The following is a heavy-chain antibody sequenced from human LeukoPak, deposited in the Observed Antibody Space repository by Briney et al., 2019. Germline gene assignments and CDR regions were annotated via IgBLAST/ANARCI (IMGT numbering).Heavy chain of an antibody. J-gene: IGHJ4*02. Sequence: ASVKVSCKASGGTFSSYAISWVRQAPGQGLEWMGGIIPILGTANYAQKFQGRVTITADESTSTAYMELSSLRSEDTAVYYCATKRGYSYGSPQWGQGTLVTVSS. CDR1: GGTFSSYA. CDR2: IIPILGTA. V-gene: IGHV1-69*13. CDR3: ATKRGYSYGSPQ. D-gene: IGHD5-18*01.